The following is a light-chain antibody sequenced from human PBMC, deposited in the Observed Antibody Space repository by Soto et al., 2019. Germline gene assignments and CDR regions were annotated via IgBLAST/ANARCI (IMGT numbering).Light chain of an antibody. CDR1: QSVSSH. CDR3: QQYHNWPPIT. V-gene: IGKV3-15*01. Sequence: EIVMTQSPDTLFVSLWEGSTLSFMASQSVSSHLAWYQHKPGQAPRLLIYGASTRASGIPARFSGSGSETDFTLTISSLQSEDSAVYYCQQYHNWPPITFGQGTRLEN. CDR2: GAS. J-gene: IGKJ5*01.